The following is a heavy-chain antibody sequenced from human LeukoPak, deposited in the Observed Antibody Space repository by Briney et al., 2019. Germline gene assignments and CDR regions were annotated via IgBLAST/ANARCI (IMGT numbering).Heavy chain of an antibody. J-gene: IGHJ6*03. Sequence: SETLSLTCAVSGGSFIGYHWNWIRQPPGKGLEWIGSIYYSGSTYYNPSLKSRVTISVDTSKNQFSLKLSSVTAADTAVYYCARHPDYYYYMDVWGKGTTVTVSS. CDR3: ARHPDYYYYMDV. V-gene: IGHV4-39*01. CDR2: IYYSGST. CDR1: GGSFIGYH.